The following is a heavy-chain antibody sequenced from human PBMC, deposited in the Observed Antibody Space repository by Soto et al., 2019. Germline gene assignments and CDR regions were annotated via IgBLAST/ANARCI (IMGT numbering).Heavy chain of an antibody. Sequence: QVHLVQSGAEVKKPGASVKVSCKGSGYAFTTYGITWVRQAPGQGLAWMGWISAHNGNTNYAQKLQGRVTVTRDPSTSTAYMELRSLRSDVTAVYYCARGRYWEYWGQGALVTVSS. D-gene: IGHD2-8*02. CDR3: ARGRYWEY. J-gene: IGHJ4*02. CDR1: GYAFTTYG. V-gene: IGHV1-18*01. CDR2: ISAHNGNT.